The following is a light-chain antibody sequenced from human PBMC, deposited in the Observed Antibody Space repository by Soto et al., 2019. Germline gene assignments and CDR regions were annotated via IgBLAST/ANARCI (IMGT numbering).Light chain of an antibody. V-gene: IGKV1-9*01. Sequence: DVQLTQSPSFLSASVGDSVTITCRASQGIRNHLAWYQQRPGKAPDLLIFDSSTLQRGVPSRFSGSGYSTEFTLRITSLQPEDFATYYRLQLEHYPLTFGGGTKVEI. CDR3: LQLEHYPLT. CDR2: DSS. J-gene: IGKJ4*01. CDR1: QGIRNH.